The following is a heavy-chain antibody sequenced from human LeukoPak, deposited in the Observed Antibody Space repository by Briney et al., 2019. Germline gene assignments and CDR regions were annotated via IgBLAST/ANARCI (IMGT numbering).Heavy chain of an antibody. CDR3: ARYYYGSGSYEDY. Sequence: SGGSLRLSCAASGFTFTTNAMSWVRQAPGKGLEWVSAISGRTGATYYADSVKGRFTISRDNAKNSLYLQMNSLRAEDTAVYYCARYYYGSGSYEDYWGQGTLVTVSS. J-gene: IGHJ4*02. V-gene: IGHV3-23*01. D-gene: IGHD3-10*01. CDR2: ISGRTGAT. CDR1: GFTFTTNA.